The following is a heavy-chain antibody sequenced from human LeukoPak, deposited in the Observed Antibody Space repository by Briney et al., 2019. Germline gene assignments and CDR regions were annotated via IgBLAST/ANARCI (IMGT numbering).Heavy chain of an antibody. CDR2: IYWNGGGE. CDR1: GVTFKDHA. V-gene: IGHV3-9*01. Sequence: GRSLRLSCTASGVTFKDHAMHWLRQAPGRGLEGVSGIYWNGGGEVYADSVKGRFTISRDNAKKSLYLQMNSLRAEDTALYYCTKDVTAGGLDYWGQGTLVIVSS. J-gene: IGHJ4*02. CDR3: TKDVTAGGLDY. D-gene: IGHD6-13*01.